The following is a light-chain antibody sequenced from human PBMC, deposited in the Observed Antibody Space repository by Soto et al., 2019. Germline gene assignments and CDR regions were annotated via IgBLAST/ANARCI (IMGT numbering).Light chain of an antibody. CDR3: AVWDDGLNGWV. CDR2: SGD. Sequence: QSVLTQPPSASGTPGQRVTISCSGSRSNVGVNHVNWYQQFPGSAPKLLNPSGDERPPGVPDRFSGSESGTSASLSSSGLLSADEADYYCAVWDDGLNGWVFGGGTKLTVL. V-gene: IGLV1-44*01. J-gene: IGLJ3*02. CDR1: RSNVGVNH.